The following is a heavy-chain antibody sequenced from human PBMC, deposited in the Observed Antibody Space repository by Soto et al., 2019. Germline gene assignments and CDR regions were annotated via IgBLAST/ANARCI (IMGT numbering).Heavy chain of an antibody. CDR3: GRALRERTIAAPTYSVYGMDV. Sequence: QVQLVQSGAEVKKPGSSVKVSCKASGGTFSSYAITWVRQAPGQGLKWMGGFIPIYGATNYARKFQGRVTITADASTSTVFMELSSRIHEDTAVYYCGRALRERTIAAPTYSVYGMDVWGQGTTVTVSS. J-gene: IGHJ6*02. CDR1: GGTFSSYA. CDR2: FIPIYGAT. V-gene: IGHV1-69*01. D-gene: IGHD6-13*01.